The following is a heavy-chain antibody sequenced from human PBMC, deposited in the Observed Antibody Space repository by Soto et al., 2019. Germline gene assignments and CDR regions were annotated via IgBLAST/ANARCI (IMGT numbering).Heavy chain of an antibody. CDR1: GGTFSSYA. J-gene: IGHJ6*02. Sequence: SVKFSCKASGGTFSSYAISWVRQAPGQGLEWMGGIIPIFGTANYAQKFQGRVTITADESTSTAYMELSSLRSEDTAVYYCARVGGFVRQWLVFPAFDDYYYGMDVWGQGTTVTVSS. CDR2: IIPIFGTA. V-gene: IGHV1-69*13. CDR3: ARVGGFVRQWLVFPAFDDYYYGMDV. D-gene: IGHD6-19*01.